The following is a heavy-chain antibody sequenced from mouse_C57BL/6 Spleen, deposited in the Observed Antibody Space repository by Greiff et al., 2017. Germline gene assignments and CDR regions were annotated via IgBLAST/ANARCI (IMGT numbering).Heavy chain of an antibody. V-gene: IGHV1-62-2*01. J-gene: IGHJ1*03. CDR1: GYTFPEYT. D-gene: IGHD1-1*01. Sequence: QVQLQQSGAELVKPGASVKLSCKASGYTFPEYTIHWVKQRSGQGLEWIGWFYPGSGSIKYNEKFKDKATLTADKSSSTVYMELSRLTSEDSAVYFCARHGIYYYGSSYGWYFDVWGTGTTVTVSS. CDR2: FYPGSGSI. CDR3: ARHGIYYYGSSYGWYFDV.